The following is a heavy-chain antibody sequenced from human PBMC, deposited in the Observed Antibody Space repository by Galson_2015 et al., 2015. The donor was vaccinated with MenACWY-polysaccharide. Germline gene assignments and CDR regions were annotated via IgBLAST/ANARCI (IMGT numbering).Heavy chain of an antibody. J-gene: IGHJ6*02. V-gene: IGHV3-30*18. CDR1: GFTFSTYA. CDR2: ISDDGSNE. D-gene: IGHD3-3*01. CDR3: VKDMNVAQNFGVVGGVYYCGLDV. Sequence: SLRLSCAASGFTFSTYAMHWVRQAPGKGLEWVAVISDDGSNEQYAESVKGRFTISRDNSKNTLYLQMGSLRPEDTAVYYCVKDMNVAQNFGVVGGVYYCGLDVWGRGTTVTVSS.